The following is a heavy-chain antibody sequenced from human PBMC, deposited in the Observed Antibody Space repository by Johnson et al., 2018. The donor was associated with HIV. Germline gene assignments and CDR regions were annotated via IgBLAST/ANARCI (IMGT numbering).Heavy chain of an antibody. CDR3: ATESRYCSGGSCQDAFDI. CDR2: INWNGGST. Sequence: VQLVESGGGVVRPGGSLRLSCAASGFTFDDYGMTWVRQAPGKGLEWVSGINWNGGSTTYADSVKGRFPISRDNAKNSLYLQMNSLRAEDTAFYYCATESRYCSGGSCQDAFDIWGQGTMVTVSS. J-gene: IGHJ3*02. D-gene: IGHD2-15*01. V-gene: IGHV3-20*04. CDR1: GFTFDDYG.